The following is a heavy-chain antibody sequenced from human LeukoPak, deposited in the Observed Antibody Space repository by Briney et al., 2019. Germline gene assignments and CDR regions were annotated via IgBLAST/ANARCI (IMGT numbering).Heavy chain of an antibody. J-gene: IGHJ2*01. CDR1: GYTFTSYG. CDR2: ISAYSGNT. V-gene: IGHV1-18*01. Sequence: ASVKVSCKASGYTFTSYGIGWVRQAPEQGLEWMGWISAYSGNTNYAQKLQGRVTMTTDTSTSTAYMELRSLRSDDTAVYYCARDMATTQRYFDLWGRGTLVTVSS. D-gene: IGHD5-12*01. CDR3: ARDMATTQRYFDL.